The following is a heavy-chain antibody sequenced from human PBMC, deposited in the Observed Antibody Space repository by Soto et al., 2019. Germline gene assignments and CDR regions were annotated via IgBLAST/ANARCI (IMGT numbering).Heavy chain of an antibody. CDR2: INWNGGST. CDR3: ARSLILAPDSSGYYFDHHDAFDI. CDR1: GFTFDDYG. J-gene: IGHJ3*02. D-gene: IGHD3-22*01. Sequence: GGSLRLSCAASGFTFDDYGMSWVRQAPGKGLEWVSGINWNGGSTGYADSVKGRFTISRDNAKNSLYLQMNSLRAEDTALYYCARSLILAPDSSGYYFDHHDAFDIWGQGTMVTVSS. V-gene: IGHV3-20*04.